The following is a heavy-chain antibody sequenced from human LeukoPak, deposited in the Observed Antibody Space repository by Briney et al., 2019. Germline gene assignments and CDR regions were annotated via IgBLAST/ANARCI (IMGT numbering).Heavy chain of an antibody. CDR1: GGSISNYY. D-gene: IGHD6-19*01. CDR2: MYYSGST. V-gene: IGHV4-59*01. CDR3: ARLPGISVTGKAIDY. J-gene: IGHJ4*02. Sequence: SKTLSLTCTVSGGSISNYYWSWIRQPPGKGLEWIGYMYYSGSTNYNPSLKSRVTISVDTSNNQFSLKLSSVTAADTAVYYCARLPGISVTGKAIDYWGQGTLVTVSS.